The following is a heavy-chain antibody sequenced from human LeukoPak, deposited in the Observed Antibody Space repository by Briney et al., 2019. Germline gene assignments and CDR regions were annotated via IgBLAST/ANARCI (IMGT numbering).Heavy chain of an antibody. CDR1: GFTFSSYV. J-gene: IGHJ4*02. CDR3: AKVQRSGFNMNFDS. Sequence: GGSLRLSCAASGFTFSSYVMNWLRQAPGEGLEWVSTISGSDGRTFYADSVKGRFTISRDNSKNTVYLQMNSLRAADTAVYYCAKVQRSGFNMNFDSWGQGTLVTVSS. CDR2: ISGSDGRT. V-gene: IGHV3-23*01. D-gene: IGHD5-12*01.